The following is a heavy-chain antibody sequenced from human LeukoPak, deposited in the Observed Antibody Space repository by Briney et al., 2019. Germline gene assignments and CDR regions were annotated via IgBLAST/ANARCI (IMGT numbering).Heavy chain of an antibody. D-gene: IGHD6-19*01. CDR2: INDSGST. CDR3: ARLRSSGWYDYYYYMDV. Sequence: SETLSLTCAVYGGSFRGYYWSWILQPPGKGLEWIGEINDSGSTNYNPSLKSRVTISVDTSKNQFSLKLSSVTAAVTAVYYCARLRSSGWYDYYYYMDVWGKGTTVTVSS. V-gene: IGHV4-34*01. J-gene: IGHJ6*03. CDR1: GGSFRGYY.